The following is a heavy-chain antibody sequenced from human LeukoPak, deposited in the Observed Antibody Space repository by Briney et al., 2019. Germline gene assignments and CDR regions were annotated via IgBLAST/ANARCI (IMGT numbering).Heavy chain of an antibody. CDR3: ASMIMDFDY. J-gene: IGHJ4*02. D-gene: IGHD3-16*01. V-gene: IGHV3-7*01. Sequence: GGSLRLSCAASGFIFSSYWMSWVRQAPGKGLEWVANIKQDGSEIYYVDSVKGRFTISRDNAKNTLYLQMNSLRAEDTAVYYCASMIMDFDYWGQGTLVTVSS. CDR1: GFIFSSYW. CDR2: IKQDGSEI.